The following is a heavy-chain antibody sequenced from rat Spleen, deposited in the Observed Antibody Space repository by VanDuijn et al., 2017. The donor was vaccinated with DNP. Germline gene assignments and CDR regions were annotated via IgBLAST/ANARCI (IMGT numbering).Heavy chain of an antibody. CDR3: ARYSLRRLWDY. J-gene: IGHJ2*01. CDR1: GFSLTSYG. CDR2: ITSSGGDS. D-gene: IGHD1-11*01. V-gene: IGHV5-31*01. Sequence: VQLKESGPGLVQPSQTLSLTCTVSGFSLTSYGVSWVRQPPGKGLEWVASITSSGGDSYYPDSVKGRFTISRDNAKSTLYLQIKSLRSEDMATYYCARYSLRRLWDYWGQGVMVTVSS.